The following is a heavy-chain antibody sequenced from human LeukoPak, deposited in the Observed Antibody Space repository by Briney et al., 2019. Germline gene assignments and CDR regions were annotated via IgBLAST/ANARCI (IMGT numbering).Heavy chain of an antibody. D-gene: IGHD6-19*01. CDR3: ASLTVAGGYSEY. Sequence: PGGSLRLSCAASGFTFRSYTMNWVRQAPGKGLEWVASISSSSTYIYYADSVKGRLTISRDNGKNSLFLQMNSLRAEDTAVYYCASLTVAGGYSEYWGQGALVTVSS. J-gene: IGHJ4*02. V-gene: IGHV3-21*01. CDR2: ISSSSTYI. CDR1: GFTFRSYT.